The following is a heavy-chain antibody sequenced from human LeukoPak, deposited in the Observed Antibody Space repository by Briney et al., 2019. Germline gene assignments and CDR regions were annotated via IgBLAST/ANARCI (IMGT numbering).Heavy chain of an antibody. CDR1: GGSISSSSYY. J-gene: IGHJ4*02. Sequence: PSETLSLTCTVSGGSISSSSYYWGWIRQPPGKGLEWIGGIYHSGSTYYNPSLKSRVTISVDTSKNQFSLKLSSVTAADTAVYYCARGPYGSGSYYNALFDYWGQGTLSPSPQ. CDR3: ARGPYGSGSYYNALFDY. CDR2: IYHSGST. D-gene: IGHD3-10*01. V-gene: IGHV4-39*07.